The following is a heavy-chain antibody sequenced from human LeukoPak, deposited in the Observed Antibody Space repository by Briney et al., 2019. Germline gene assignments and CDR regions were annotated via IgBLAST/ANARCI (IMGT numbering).Heavy chain of an antibody. Sequence: ASVKVSCKASGYTFTSYGISWVRQAPGQGLEWTGWISAYNGNTNYAQKLQGRVTMTTDTSTSTAYMELRSLRSDDTAVYYCARGPAGGSPTRRYSTDYWGQGTLVTVSS. J-gene: IGHJ4*02. CDR1: GYTFTSYG. CDR3: ARGPAGGSPTRRYSTDY. D-gene: IGHD2-15*01. V-gene: IGHV1-18*01. CDR2: ISAYNGNT.